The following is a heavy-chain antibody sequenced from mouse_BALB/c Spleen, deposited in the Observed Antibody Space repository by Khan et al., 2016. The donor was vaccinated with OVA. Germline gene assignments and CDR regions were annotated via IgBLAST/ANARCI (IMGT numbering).Heavy chain of an antibody. J-gene: IGHJ3*01. D-gene: IGHD1-2*01. CDR1: GYTFTDYY. Sequence: QIQLVQSGAELARPGASVKLSCKATGYTFTDYYINWVKQRTGQGLEWIGEISPGSGDTYYNEKFKGKATLTADKSSSTVYMQLSSLTAEASAVYYCASRNYFGYTFAYWGQGTLVTVSA. V-gene: IGHV1-77*01. CDR2: ISPGSGDT. CDR3: ASRNYFGYTFAY.